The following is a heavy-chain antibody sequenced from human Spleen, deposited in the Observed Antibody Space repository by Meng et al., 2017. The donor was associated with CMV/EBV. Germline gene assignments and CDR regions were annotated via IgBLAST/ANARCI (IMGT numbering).Heavy chain of an antibody. D-gene: IGHD4-23*01. CDR2: ISSSSSYI. V-gene: IGHV3-21*01. CDR1: GFTFGSYA. Sequence: GESLKISCAASGFTFGSYAMSWVRQAPGKGLEWVSSISSSSSYIYYADSVKGRFTISRDNAKNSLYLQMNSLRAEDTAVYYCARGGTMVVTPGYWGQGTLVTVSS. J-gene: IGHJ4*02. CDR3: ARGGTMVVTPGY.